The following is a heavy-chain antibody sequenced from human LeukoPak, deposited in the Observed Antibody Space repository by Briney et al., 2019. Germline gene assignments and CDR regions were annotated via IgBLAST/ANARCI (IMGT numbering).Heavy chain of an antibody. V-gene: IGHV3-11*01. J-gene: IGHJ4*02. CDR2: ISSSGSTI. CDR3: ARDCLLDTAMAGGLDY. Sequence: AGSLRVSCAASGFTFSGYAMSWVRQAPGKGVECVSYISSSGSTIYYADSVKGRFTISRDNAKNSLYLQMNTLRAEDTAVYYCARDCLLDTAMAGGLDYWGQGTLVTVSS. CDR1: GFTFSGYA. D-gene: IGHD5-18*01.